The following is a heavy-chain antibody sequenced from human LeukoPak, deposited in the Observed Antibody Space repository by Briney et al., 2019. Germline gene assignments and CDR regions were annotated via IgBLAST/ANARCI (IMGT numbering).Heavy chain of an antibody. V-gene: IGHV3-30*18. CDR3: AKVRYFGPSAFDI. CDR2: ISYDGSNK. Sequence: PGGSLRLSCAASGFTFRNYGMHWVRQAPGKGLDWVAVISYDGSNKYYADSVKGRFTISRDNSKNTLYLQMNSLRAEDTAVYYCAKVRYFGPSAFDIWGQGTMVIVSS. D-gene: IGHD3-9*01. J-gene: IGHJ3*02. CDR1: GFTFRNYG.